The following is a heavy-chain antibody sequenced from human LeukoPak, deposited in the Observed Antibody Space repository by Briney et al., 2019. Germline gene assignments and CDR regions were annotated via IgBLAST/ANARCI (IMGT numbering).Heavy chain of an antibody. D-gene: IGHD3-10*01. CDR3: ARDRRLVTMVRGVIDGMDV. Sequence: VASVKVSCKASGYTFTGYYMHWVRQAPGQGLEWMGWINPNSGGTNYAQKCQGRVTMTRNTSISTAYMELSRLRSDDTAVYYCARDRRLVTMVRGVIDGMDVWGQGTTVTVSS. CDR1: GYTFTGYY. J-gene: IGHJ6*02. V-gene: IGHV1-2*02. CDR2: INPNSGGT.